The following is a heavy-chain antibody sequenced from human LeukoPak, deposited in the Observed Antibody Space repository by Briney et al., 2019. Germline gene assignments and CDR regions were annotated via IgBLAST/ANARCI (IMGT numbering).Heavy chain of an antibody. J-gene: IGHJ6*02. CDR1: GFTFDDYA. CDR2: ISRDGGSA. Sequence: GGSLRLSWAASGFTFDDYAMHWVRQAPGKGLEWVSLISRDGGSAYYADSVKGRFTISRDNSKNSMYLQMNSLRTEDTALYYCAKDEISSHYYEYGMDVCGQGTTVTVSS. CDR3: AKDEISSHYYEYGMDV. D-gene: IGHD3-10*01. V-gene: IGHV3-43*02.